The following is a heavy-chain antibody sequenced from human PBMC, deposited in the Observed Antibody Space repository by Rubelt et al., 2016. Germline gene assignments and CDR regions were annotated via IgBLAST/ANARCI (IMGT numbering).Heavy chain of an antibody. Sequence: GSELKKPGASVKVSCKASGYTFTSYAMNWVRQAPGQGLGWMGWINTNTGNPPYAQGYTGRFVFSLDTSVSTAYLQISSLKAEDTAVYYCARVVVLTGTTSSGMDVWGQGTTVTVSS. V-gene: IGHV7-4-1*02. CDR3: ARVVVLTGTTSSGMDV. D-gene: IGHD1-7*01. J-gene: IGHJ6*02. CDR2: INTNTGNP. CDR1: GYTFTSYA.